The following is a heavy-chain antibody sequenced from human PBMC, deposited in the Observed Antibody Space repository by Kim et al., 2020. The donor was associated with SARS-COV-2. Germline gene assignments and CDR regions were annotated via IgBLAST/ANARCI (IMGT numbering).Heavy chain of an antibody. D-gene: IGHD6-25*01. V-gene: IGHV3-11*01. CDR2: ISESGTTV. J-gene: IGHJ4*02. CDR3: ARVLTSWSSEGY. Sequence: GGSLRLSCTASRFRFRGFYMSWIRQAPGKGLEWISYISESGTTVYYADSVKGRFTVSRDDANNFVFLQMNSLRVEDTAIYYCARVLTSWSSEGYWGQGIQVTVSS. CDR1: RFRFRGFY.